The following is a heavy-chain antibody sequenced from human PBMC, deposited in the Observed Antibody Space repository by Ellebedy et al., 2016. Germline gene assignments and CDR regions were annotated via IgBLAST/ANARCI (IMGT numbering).Heavy chain of an antibody. CDR2: MNPNSGNT. Sequence: ASVKVSXXASGYTFTSYDINWVRQATGQGLEWMGWMNPNSGNTGYAQKFQGRVTMTRNTSISTAYMELSSLRSEDTAVYYCARGFIPSCSSTSCYGGYYYYYGMDVWGQGTTVTVSS. V-gene: IGHV1-8*01. CDR1: GYTFTSYD. CDR3: ARGFIPSCSSTSCYGGYYYYYGMDV. D-gene: IGHD2-2*01. J-gene: IGHJ6*02.